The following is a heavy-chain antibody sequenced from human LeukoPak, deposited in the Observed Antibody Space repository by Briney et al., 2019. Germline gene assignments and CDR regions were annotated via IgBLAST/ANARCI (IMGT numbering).Heavy chain of an antibody. CDR1: GYSISSGYY. D-gene: IGHD2-15*01. CDR2: IYHSGRT. J-gene: IGHJ5*02. V-gene: IGHV4-38-2*02. Sequence: SETLSLTCTVSGYSISSGYYWGWIRQPPGKGLEWIGSIYHSGRTFYNPSLKSRVTISVDTSKNQFSLKLSSVTAADTAVYYCARRPRSGGRFNNWFDPWGQGTLVTVSS. CDR3: ARRPRSGGRFNNWFDP.